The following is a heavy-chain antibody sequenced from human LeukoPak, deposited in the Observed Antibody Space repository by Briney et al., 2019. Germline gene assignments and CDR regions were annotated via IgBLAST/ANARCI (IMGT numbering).Heavy chain of an antibody. Sequence: SETLSLTCIVSGGSISSYYWSWIRQPPGKGLEWIGYIYHTGSSNYSPSLKSRVTMSVDTSKNQFSLKLSSVTAADTAVYYCARARYSNSWYAVDIWGQGTMVTVSS. J-gene: IGHJ3*02. V-gene: IGHV4-59*08. CDR2: IYHTGSS. CDR1: GGSISSYY. CDR3: ARARYSNSWYAVDI. D-gene: IGHD6-13*01.